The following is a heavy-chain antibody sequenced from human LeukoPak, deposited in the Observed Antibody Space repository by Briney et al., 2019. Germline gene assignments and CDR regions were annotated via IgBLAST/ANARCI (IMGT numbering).Heavy chain of an antibody. V-gene: IGHV4-4*07. CDR3: ARYEVGSSWAQAFDI. Sequence: SADLPLNGTCTHHSILADYRNWIRPPAGHGLEWTGLTSTSGCPNYHPSLRSRDTLSRDTSKPPFSPKVRSDVAADTAVYYCARYEVGSSWAQAFDIWGQGTIATVSS. CDR2: TSTSGCP. D-gene: IGHD6-13*01. J-gene: IGHJ3*02. CDR1: HHSILADY.